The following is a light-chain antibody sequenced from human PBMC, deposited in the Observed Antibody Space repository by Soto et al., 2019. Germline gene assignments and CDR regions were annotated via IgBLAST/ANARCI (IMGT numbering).Light chain of an antibody. CDR3: QVGDSSTDHVV. CDR2: DDS. Sequence: SYELAQPPAVSVAPGQTARITCGGDNIGSKSVHWYQQKAGQAPVLVVYDDSDRPSGIPERLSGSNSGNTATLTISRVEAEDEADYYCQVGDSSTDHVVFAGGTQLTVL. V-gene: IGLV3-21*02. J-gene: IGLJ2*01. CDR1: NIGSKS.